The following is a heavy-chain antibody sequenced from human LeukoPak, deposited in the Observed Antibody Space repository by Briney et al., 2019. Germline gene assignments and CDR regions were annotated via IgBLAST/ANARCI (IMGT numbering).Heavy chain of an antibody. CDR1: GYTFTGYY. J-gene: IGHJ3*02. CDR3: ARERGSTMWEFLEWSPEAFDI. CDR2: INPNSGGT. V-gene: IGHV1-2*02. D-gene: IGHD3-3*01. Sequence: VGPVKVSCKASGYTFTGYYMHWVRQAPGQGLEWMGWINPNSGGTNYAQKFQGRVTMTRDTSISTAYMELSRLRSDDTAVYYCARERGSTMWEFLEWSPEAFDIWGQGTMVTASS.